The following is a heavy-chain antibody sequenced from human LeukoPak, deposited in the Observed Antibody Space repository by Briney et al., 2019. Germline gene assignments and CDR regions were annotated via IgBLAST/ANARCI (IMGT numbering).Heavy chain of an antibody. Sequence: PGGSLRLSCAASGFTFSDYYMSWIRQAPGKGLEWVSYISSSSSTIYYADSVKGRFTTSRDNAKNSLYLQMNSLRAEDTAVYYCARDRLGPHILTGYADYWGQGTLVTVSS. V-gene: IGHV3-11*04. J-gene: IGHJ4*02. D-gene: IGHD3-9*01. CDR1: GFTFSDYY. CDR2: ISSSSSTI. CDR3: ARDRLGPHILTGYADY.